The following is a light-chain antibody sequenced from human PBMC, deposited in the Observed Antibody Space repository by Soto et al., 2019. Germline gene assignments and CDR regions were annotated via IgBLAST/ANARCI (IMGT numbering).Light chain of an antibody. CDR2: WAS. Sequence: DIVMTQSPDSLAVSLGERATINCKSSQTVLYSSNNQNYLAWYQQKPGQPPKLLIYWASTRESGVPGRFSGSGSGTDFTLTISSLRAEDVAVYYCQQYYSSPRTFGQGTKLEIK. CDR3: QQYYSSPRT. V-gene: IGKV4-1*01. J-gene: IGKJ2*01. CDR1: QTVLYSSNNQNY.